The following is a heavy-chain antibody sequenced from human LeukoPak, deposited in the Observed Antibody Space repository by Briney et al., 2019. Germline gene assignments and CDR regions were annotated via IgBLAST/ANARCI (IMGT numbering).Heavy chain of an antibody. CDR2: IYYSGST. D-gene: IGHD6-13*01. V-gene: IGHV4-59*01. J-gene: IGHJ4*02. CDR3: AREGGQRSSWYDY. CDR1: SGSISSYY. Sequence: PSETLSLTCTVSSGSISSYYWSWIRQPPGKGLEWIGYIYYSGSTNYNPSLKSRVTISVDTSKNQFSLKLSSVTAADTAVYYCAREGGQRSSWYDYWGQGTLVTVSS.